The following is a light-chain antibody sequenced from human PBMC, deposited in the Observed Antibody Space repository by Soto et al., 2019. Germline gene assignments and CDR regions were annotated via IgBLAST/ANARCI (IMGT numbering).Light chain of an antibody. CDR3: QQHNTLWP. CDR2: EVS. Sequence: DIQMTQSPSTLSASVRERVTIECRASQNVNNWLAWYQQKPGKAPKLLIHEVSSLESGVPSRFSGSGSGTEFTLTISSLQPDDSATHYCQQHNTLWPFGQGTQVDIK. CDR1: QNVNNW. J-gene: IGKJ1*01. V-gene: IGKV1-5*03.